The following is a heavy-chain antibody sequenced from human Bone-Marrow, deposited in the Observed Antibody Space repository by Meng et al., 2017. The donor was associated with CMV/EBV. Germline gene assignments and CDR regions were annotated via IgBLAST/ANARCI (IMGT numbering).Heavy chain of an antibody. Sequence: GESLKISCAASGFTVSSNYMSWVRQAPGKGLEWVSVIYSGGSTYYADSVKGRFTISRDNSKNTLYLQMNSLRAEDTAVYYCARKKAAGTDLGWFDPWGQGTLVTVSS. V-gene: IGHV3-53*01. D-gene: IGHD6-13*01. CDR2: IYSGGST. CDR1: GFTVSSNY. CDR3: ARKKAAGTDLGWFDP. J-gene: IGHJ5*02.